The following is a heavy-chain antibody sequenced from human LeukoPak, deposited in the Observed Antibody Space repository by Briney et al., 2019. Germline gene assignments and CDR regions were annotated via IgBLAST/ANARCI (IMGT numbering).Heavy chain of an antibody. D-gene: IGHD3-3*01. Sequence: ASVKVSCKASGYTFTSYDINWVRQATGQGLEWMGWMNPNSGNTGYAQKFQGRVTITRNTSISTAYMELSSLRSEDTAVYYCARGKTYYDFWSGSGWFDPWGQGTLVTVSS. CDR3: ARGKTYYDFWSGSGWFDP. CDR1: GYTFTSYD. V-gene: IGHV1-8*03. J-gene: IGHJ5*02. CDR2: MNPNSGNT.